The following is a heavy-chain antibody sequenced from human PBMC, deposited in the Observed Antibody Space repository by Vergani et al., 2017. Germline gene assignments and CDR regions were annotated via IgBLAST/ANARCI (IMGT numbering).Heavy chain of an antibody. D-gene: IGHD6-6*01. CDR2: INHSGST. J-gene: IGHJ3*02. CDR3: ARRSLAARLKGVDI. Sequence: QVQLQQLGAGLLKPSETLSLTCAVYGGSFSGYYWSWIRQPPGKGLEWIGEINHSGSTNYNPSLKSRVTISVDTSKNQFSLKLSSVTAADTAVYYCARRSLAARLKGVDIWGQGTMVTVSS. CDR1: GGSFSGYY. V-gene: IGHV4-34*01.